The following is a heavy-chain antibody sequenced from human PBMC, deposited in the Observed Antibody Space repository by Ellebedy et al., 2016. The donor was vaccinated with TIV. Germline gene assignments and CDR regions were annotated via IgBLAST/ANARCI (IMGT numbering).Heavy chain of an antibody. Sequence: SETLSLTXTVSGYSISSTSYSWAWIRQPPGQGLESISSISYSGATYHNPSLKSRVTIFVDTSKNQFSLNLNSVTAADTAVYYCTRPGDTFDYWGQGTLVTVSS. CDR3: TRPGDTFDY. D-gene: IGHD3-10*01. CDR2: ISYSGAT. V-gene: IGHV4-39*01. J-gene: IGHJ4*02. CDR1: GYSISSTSYS.